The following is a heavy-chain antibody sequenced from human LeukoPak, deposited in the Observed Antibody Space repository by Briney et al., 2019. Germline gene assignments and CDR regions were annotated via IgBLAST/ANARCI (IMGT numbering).Heavy chain of an antibody. CDR3: ARHLVVPAARLRNNWFDP. J-gene: IGHJ5*02. Sequence: PSETLSLTCAVYGGSFSGYYWSWIRQPPGKGLEWIGEINHSGSTNYNPSLKSRVTISVDTSKNQFSLKLSSVTAADTAVYYCARHLVVPAARLRNNWFDPWGQGTLVTVSS. V-gene: IGHV4-34*01. CDR1: GGSFSGYY. CDR2: INHSGST. D-gene: IGHD2-2*01.